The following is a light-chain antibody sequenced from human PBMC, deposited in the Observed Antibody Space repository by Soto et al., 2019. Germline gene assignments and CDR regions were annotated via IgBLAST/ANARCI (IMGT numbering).Light chain of an antibody. Sequence: DIQMTHSPSALSASVGDRVVITCRASQNINRGLAWYQQKPGEAPKLLIYKASSLESGVPSRFSGSGSGTEFTHTISSLQPDDFATYYCQQYNSYWTFGQGTKVDIK. V-gene: IGKV1-5*03. CDR3: QQYNSYWT. J-gene: IGKJ1*01. CDR1: QNINRG. CDR2: KAS.